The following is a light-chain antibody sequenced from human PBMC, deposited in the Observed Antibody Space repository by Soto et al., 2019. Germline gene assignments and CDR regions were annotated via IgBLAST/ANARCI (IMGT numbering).Light chain of an antibody. CDR3: CLYAGSSVWV. Sequence: QSALTQPASVSGSPGQSITISCTGTSSDVGSYNLVSWYQQHPGKAPKLMIYEGSKRPSGVSNRFSGSKSGNTASLTISGLQGEDEADYYFCLYAGSSVWVFGGGTKLTVL. CDR2: EGS. J-gene: IGLJ3*02. CDR1: SSDVGSYNL. V-gene: IGLV2-23*01.